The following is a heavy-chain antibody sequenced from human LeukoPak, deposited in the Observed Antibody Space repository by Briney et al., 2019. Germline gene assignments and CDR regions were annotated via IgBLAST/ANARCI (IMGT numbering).Heavy chain of an antibody. J-gene: IGHJ4*02. D-gene: IGHD6-19*01. Sequence: GGSLRLSCAASGFTFSSSAMHWVRQAPGKGLEWVSFISRSSDLVYYADSVKGRFTISRDNSKNTLYLQMNSLRAEDTAVYYCARDESIAVAGTHPGYWSQGTLVTVSS. CDR1: GFTFSSSA. V-gene: IGHV3-48*01. CDR3: ARDESIAVAGTHPGY. CDR2: ISRSSDLV.